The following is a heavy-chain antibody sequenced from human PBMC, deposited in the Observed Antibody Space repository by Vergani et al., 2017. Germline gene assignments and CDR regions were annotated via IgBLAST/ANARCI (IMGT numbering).Heavy chain of an antibody. CDR1: GDSISSNNC. D-gene: IGHD2-2*02. V-gene: IGHV4-4*03. Sequence: QVQLQESGPGLVQPPGTLSLTCAVSGDSISSNNCWTWVRQPPGKGLEWIGEICPTEDTKYSPSLKSRVTVSVDESRNLFSLRLNSVTAADTAVYYCATIGYRRWGYYFDYWGQGTLVTVSS. CDR3: ATIGYRRWGYYFDY. CDR2: ICPTEDT. J-gene: IGHJ4*02.